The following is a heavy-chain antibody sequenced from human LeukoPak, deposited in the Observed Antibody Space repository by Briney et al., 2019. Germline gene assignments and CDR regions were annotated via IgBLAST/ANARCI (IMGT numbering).Heavy chain of an antibody. CDR1: GGSISSSSYY. CDR2: IYYSGST. D-gene: IGHD3-10*01. Sequence: SETQSLTCTVSGGSISSSSYYWGWIRQPPGKGLEWIGSIYYSGSTYYNPSLKSRVTISVDTSKNQFSLKLSSVTAADTAVYYCARDEWFGELLMSSWGQGTLVTVSS. CDR3: ARDEWFGELLMSS. V-gene: IGHV4-39*07. J-gene: IGHJ4*02.